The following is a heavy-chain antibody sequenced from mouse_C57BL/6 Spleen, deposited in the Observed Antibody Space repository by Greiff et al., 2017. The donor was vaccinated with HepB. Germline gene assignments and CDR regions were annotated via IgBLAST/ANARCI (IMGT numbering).Heavy chain of an antibody. D-gene: IGHD1-1*01. CDR2: INPSTGGT. CDR3: ARGVADY. V-gene: IGHV1-42*01. J-gene: IGHJ2*01. Sequence: VQLKESGPELVKPGASVKISCKASGYSFTGYYMNWVKQSPEKSLEWIGEINPSTGGTTYNQKFKAKATLTVDKSSSTAYMQLKSLTSEDSAVYYCARGVADYWGQGTTLTVSS. CDR1: GYSFTGYY.